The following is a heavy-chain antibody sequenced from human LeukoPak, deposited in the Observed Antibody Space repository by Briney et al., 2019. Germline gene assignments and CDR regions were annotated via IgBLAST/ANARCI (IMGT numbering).Heavy chain of an antibody. D-gene: IGHD6-13*01. J-gene: IGHJ4*02. CDR3: AKDNVAAAGRYFDY. CDR1: GFTFSNYG. V-gene: IGHV3-30*18. Sequence: GSLRLSCAASGFTFSNYGMHWVRQAPGKGLEWVALISYDGSNKYFADSVKGRFTISRDNSKNTLYLQMHNLRAEDTAVYYCAKDNVAAAGRYFDYWGQGTLVTVSS. CDR2: ISYDGSNK.